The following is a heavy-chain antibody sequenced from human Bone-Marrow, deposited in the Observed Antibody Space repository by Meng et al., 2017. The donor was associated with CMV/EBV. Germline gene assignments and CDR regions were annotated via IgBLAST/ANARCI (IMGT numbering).Heavy chain of an antibody. CDR3: ARSFFPAAAISHWFDP. Sequence: SVKVSCKASGGTFSSYAISWVRQAPGQGLEWMGGIIPIFGTANYAQKFQGRVTITTDESTSTAYMELSSLRSEDTAVYYCARSFFPAAAISHWFDPWGQRTLVTVSS. J-gene: IGHJ5*02. D-gene: IGHD2-2*01. CDR2: IIPIFGTA. V-gene: IGHV1-69*05. CDR1: GGTFSSYA.